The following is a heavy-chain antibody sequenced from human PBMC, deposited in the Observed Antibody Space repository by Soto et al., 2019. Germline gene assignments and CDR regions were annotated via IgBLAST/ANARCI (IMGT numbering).Heavy chain of an antibody. CDR2: IRPGGNT. CDR1: GGSFSGYY. Sequence: SETLSLTCAVYGGSFSGYYWSLVRQPAGKGLEWIGRIRPGGNTNYSPSLMSRVTMSVDTSRNQFSLKLTSVTAADTAVYYCGGGPFCGSDSHFPSGGQGPLVPVPS. J-gene: IGHJ4*02. D-gene: IGHD2-21*02. CDR3: GGGPFCGSDSHFPS. V-gene: IGHV4-59*10.